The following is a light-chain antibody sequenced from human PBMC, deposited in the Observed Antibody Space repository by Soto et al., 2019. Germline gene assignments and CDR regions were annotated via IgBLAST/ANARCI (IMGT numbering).Light chain of an antibody. Sequence: EIVLTQSPGTLSLYPGDIATLSCRASQSVSRRYLAWYKQKPGQAPRLLIYGASRRATGIPDRVSGSGSGTEFTLTISSLKSEDFAVYDGQHHYNWPITFGRGTRLEIK. V-gene: IGKV3-20*01. CDR3: QHHYNWPIT. CDR1: QSVSRRY. CDR2: GAS. J-gene: IGKJ5*01.